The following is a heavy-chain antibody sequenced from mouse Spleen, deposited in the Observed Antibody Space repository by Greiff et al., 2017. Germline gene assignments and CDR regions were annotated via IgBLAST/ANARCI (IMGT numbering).Heavy chain of an antibody. V-gene: IGHV1-82*01. D-gene: IGHD2-3*01. CDR2: IYPGDGDT. CDR1: GYAFSSSW. J-gene: IGHJ3*01. CDR3: ARSDGYYGGWFAY. Sequence: QVQLKESGPELVKPGASVKISCKASGYAFSSSWMNWVKQRPGKGLEWIGRIYPGDGDTNYNGKFKGKATLTADKSSSTAYMQLSSLTSEDSAVYFCARSDGYYGGWFAYWGQGTLVTVSA.